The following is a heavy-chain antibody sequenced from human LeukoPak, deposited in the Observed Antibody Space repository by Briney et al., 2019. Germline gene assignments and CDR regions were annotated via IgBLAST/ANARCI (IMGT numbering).Heavy chain of an antibody. D-gene: IGHD4-11*01. V-gene: IGHV3-23*01. CDR2: ISSTGGTT. J-gene: IGHJ4*02. Sequence: GGSLRLSCAASGFTFSSYAMSWVRQAPGQGLELVSLISSTGGTTYYADSVKGRFTISRDNSENTLFLQMKSLRAEDTAVYYCSTSRPLQSFDCWGQGTLVTVSS. CDR3: STSRPLQSFDC. CDR1: GFTFSSYA.